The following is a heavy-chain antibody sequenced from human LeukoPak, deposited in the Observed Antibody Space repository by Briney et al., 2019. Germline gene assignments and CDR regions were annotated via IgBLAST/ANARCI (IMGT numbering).Heavy chain of an antibody. Sequence: ASVKVSCKASGYTFTGYYMHWVRQAPGQGLAWMGWINPNSGGTNYAQKFQGRVTMTRDTSISTAYMELSRLRSDDTAVYYCARVPASQGTYYYYMDVWGKGTTVTVSS. V-gene: IGHV1-2*02. J-gene: IGHJ6*03. CDR2: INPNSGGT. CDR3: ARVPASQGTYYYYMDV. D-gene: IGHD1-1*01. CDR1: GYTFTGYY.